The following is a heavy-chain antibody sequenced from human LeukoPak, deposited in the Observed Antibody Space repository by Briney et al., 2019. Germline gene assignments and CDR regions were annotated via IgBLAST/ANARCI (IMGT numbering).Heavy chain of an antibody. J-gene: IGHJ4*02. Sequence: SETLSLTCTVSGGSISSYYWSWIRQPPGKGLEWIGYIYYSGSTNYNPSLKSRVTISVDMSKNQFSLKLTSVTAADTAVYYCARRRVDGDTDYWGQGTLVTVSS. CDR3: ARRRVDGDTDY. CDR1: GGSISSYY. D-gene: IGHD5-24*01. V-gene: IGHV4-59*08. CDR2: IYYSGST.